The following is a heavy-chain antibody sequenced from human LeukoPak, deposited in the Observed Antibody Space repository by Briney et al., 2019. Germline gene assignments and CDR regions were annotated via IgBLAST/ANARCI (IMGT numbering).Heavy chain of an antibody. D-gene: IGHD5-18*01. V-gene: IGHV1-2*02. J-gene: IGHJ5*02. CDR3: ARDTAMVTYWFDP. CDR2: INPNSGGT. CDR1: GYTFTGYY. Sequence: ASVKVSCKASGYTFTGYYMHWVRQAPGQGLEWMGWINPNSGGTNYTQKFQGRVTMTRDTSITTAYMELNRLRSDDTAVYYCARDTAMVTYWFDPWGQGTLVTVSS.